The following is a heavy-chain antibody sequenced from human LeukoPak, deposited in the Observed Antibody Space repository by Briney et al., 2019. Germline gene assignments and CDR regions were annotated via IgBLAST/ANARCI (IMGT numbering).Heavy chain of an antibody. J-gene: IGHJ3*02. V-gene: IGHV3-9*01. CDR2: ISWNSGNI. D-gene: IGHD6-13*01. CDR3: AKRVSVSWFTIHGALDI. CDR1: GFNFHDYA. Sequence: PGGSLRLSCAASGFNFHDYAMHWVRQAPGKGLEWVAGISWNSGNIYYADSVKGRFSVSRDNAKNSLYLQMDRLRARDTAFYYCAKRVSVSWFTIHGALDIWGEGGMVGVS.